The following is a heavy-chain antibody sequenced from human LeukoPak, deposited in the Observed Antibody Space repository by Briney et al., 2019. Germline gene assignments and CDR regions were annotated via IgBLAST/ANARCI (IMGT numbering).Heavy chain of an antibody. CDR1: GGSISSSSYY. D-gene: IGHD3-22*01. Sequence: PSETLSLTCAVSGGSISSSSYYWGWLRQPPGPGLEWIGSIYYSGSTYYNPSLKSRVTISVDTSKNQFSLKLSSVTAADTAVYYCASSTNYYDSSGPTWSYWGQGTLVTVSS. V-gene: IGHV4-39*01. CDR2: IYYSGST. J-gene: IGHJ4*02. CDR3: ASSTNYYDSSGPTWSY.